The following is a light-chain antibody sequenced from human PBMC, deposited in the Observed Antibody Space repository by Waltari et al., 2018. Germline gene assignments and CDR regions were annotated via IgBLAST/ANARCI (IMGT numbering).Light chain of an antibody. CDR1: SSDVGSYNL. V-gene: IGLV2-23*02. Sequence: QSALTQPASVSGSPGQSITISCTGTSSDVGSYNLVSWYQQHPGQAPKLMIDEVSKRPSGVSNRVSGSKSGNPASLTISGLQAEDEADYYCCSYAGSSSWVFGGGTKLTVL. CDR3: CSYAGSSSWV. CDR2: EVS. J-gene: IGLJ3*02.